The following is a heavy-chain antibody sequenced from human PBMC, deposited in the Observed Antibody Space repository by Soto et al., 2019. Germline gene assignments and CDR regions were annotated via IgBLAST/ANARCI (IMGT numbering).Heavy chain of an antibody. CDR2: IYYSGYT. CDR1: GGSISSSSYY. J-gene: IGHJ4*02. Sequence: PSETLSLTCTVSGGSISSSSYYWGWIRQPPGKGLEWIGSIYYSGYTYYNPSLKSRVTISVDTSKNQFSLKLSSVTAADTAVYYCARESRSWYGSIWDYWGQGTLVTVSS. V-gene: IGHV4-39*07. D-gene: IGHD6-13*01. CDR3: ARESRSWYGSIWDY.